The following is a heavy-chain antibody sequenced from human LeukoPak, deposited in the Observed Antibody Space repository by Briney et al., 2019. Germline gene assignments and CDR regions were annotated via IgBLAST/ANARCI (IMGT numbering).Heavy chain of an antibody. J-gene: IGHJ1*01. CDR1: GGTFSSYA. D-gene: IGHD4-23*01. CDR2: IIPILGIA. Sequence: SVKVSCKASGGTFSSYAISWVRQAPGQGLEWMGRIIPILGIANYAQKFQGRVTITADKSTSTAYMELSSLRSEDTAVYYCARDLPLFTVVNPAEYFQHWGQGTLVTVSS. V-gene: IGHV1-69*04. CDR3: ARDLPLFTVVNPAEYFQH.